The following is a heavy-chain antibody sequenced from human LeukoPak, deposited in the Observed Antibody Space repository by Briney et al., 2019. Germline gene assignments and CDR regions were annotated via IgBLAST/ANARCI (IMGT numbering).Heavy chain of an antibody. Sequence: GGSLRLSCAASGFTFSSYAMHWVRQAPGKGLEWVAVISYDGSNKYYADSVKGRFTISRDNSKNTLYLQMNSLRAEDTAVYYCARGDFWSGSRFDYWGQGTLVTVSS. D-gene: IGHD3-3*01. CDR2: ISYDGSNK. CDR1: GFTFSSYA. V-gene: IGHV3-30-3*01. J-gene: IGHJ4*02. CDR3: ARGDFWSGSRFDY.